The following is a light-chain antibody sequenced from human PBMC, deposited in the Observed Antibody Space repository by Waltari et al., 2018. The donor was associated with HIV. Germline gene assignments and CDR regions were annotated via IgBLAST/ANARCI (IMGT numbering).Light chain of an antibody. CDR1: SSDVGSYNL. CDR2: EVS. CDR3: CSYAGSSTFVV. V-gene: IGLV2-23*02. J-gene: IGLJ2*01. Sequence: QSALTQPASVSGSPGQSITISCTGTSSDVGSYNLVSWYQQHPCKAPKLMIYEVSKRPSGVSNRFSGSKSGNTASLTISGLQAEDEADYYCCSYAGSSTFVVFGGGTKLTVL.